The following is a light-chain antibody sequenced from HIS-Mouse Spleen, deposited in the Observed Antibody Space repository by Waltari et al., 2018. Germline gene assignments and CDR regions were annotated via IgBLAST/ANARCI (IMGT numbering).Light chain of an antibody. CDR1: SCDVVSYNL. V-gene: IGLV2-23*01. CDR3: CSYAGSSTYV. Sequence: QSALTQSASVSGSPGLSITIPCTGTSCDVVSYNLVSWYQQHPGKAPKLMIYEGSKRPSGVSNRFSGSKSGNTASLTISGLQAEDEADYYCCSYAGSSTYVFGTGTKVTVL. J-gene: IGLJ1*01. CDR2: EGS.